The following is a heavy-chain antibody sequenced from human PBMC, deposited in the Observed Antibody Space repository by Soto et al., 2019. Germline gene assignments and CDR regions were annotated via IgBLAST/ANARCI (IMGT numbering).Heavy chain of an antibody. J-gene: IGHJ6*02. CDR3: AKDLSPVIFGYGMDV. CDR2: ISYDGSNK. CDR1: GFTFSSYG. V-gene: IGHV3-30*18. D-gene: IGHD3-3*01. Sequence: QVQLVESGGGVVQPGRSLRLSCAASGFTFSSYGMHWVRQAPGKGLEWVAVISYDGSNKYYAESVKGRFTISRDNSKNTLYLQMNSLRAEDTAVYYCAKDLSPVIFGYGMDVWGQGTTVTVSS.